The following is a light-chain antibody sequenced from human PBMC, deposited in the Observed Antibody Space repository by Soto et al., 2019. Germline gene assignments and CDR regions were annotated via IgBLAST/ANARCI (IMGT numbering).Light chain of an antibody. V-gene: IGKV3-20*01. CDR2: GAS. J-gene: IGKJ2*01. CDR3: QQYGSSGYT. Sequence: EIVLTQSPGTLSLSPGERATLSCRASQSVSSSYLAWYQQKPGQAPRLLIYGASSRATRIPDRFSGSGSGTDFTLTISRLEPEDFAMYYCQQYGSSGYTFGQGTKLEIK. CDR1: QSVSSSY.